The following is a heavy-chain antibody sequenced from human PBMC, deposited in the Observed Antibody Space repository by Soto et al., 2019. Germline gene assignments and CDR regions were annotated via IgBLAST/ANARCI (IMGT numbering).Heavy chain of an antibody. CDR2: IIPIFGTA. V-gene: IGHV1-69*01. D-gene: IGHD6-6*01. CDR1: GGTFSSYA. J-gene: IGHJ4*02. Sequence: QVQLVQSGAEVKKPGSSVKVSCKASGGTFSSYAISWVRQAPGQGLEWMGGIIPIFGTANYAHNIEGRVTISADESTSTAYMELSSLRSEDTAVYYCASSSIAANTQGSYYFDYWGQGTLVTVSS. CDR3: ASSSIAANTQGSYYFDY.